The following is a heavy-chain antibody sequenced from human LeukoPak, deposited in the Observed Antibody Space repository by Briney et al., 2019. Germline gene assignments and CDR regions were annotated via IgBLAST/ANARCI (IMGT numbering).Heavy chain of an antibody. J-gene: IGHJ4*02. V-gene: IGHV3-30*18. CDR2: ISFDGSKK. Sequence: PGRSLRLSCAASGFTFRTYGMHWVRQAPGKGLEWVAFISFDGSKKYFADSVKGRFTISRDNSENTLYLQMNSLRPDDTAVYYCAKGLRWFGNHYFNHFDYWGQGAVVTVSS. D-gene: IGHD3-10*01. CDR3: AKGLRWFGNHYFNHFDY. CDR1: GFTFRTYG.